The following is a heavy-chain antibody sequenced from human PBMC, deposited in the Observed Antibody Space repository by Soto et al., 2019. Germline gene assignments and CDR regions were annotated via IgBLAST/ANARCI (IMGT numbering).Heavy chain of an antibody. J-gene: IGHJ4*02. CDR3: AGGAGYGRARPEFDY. V-gene: IGHV4-4*02. CDR1: GGSISSSNW. D-gene: IGHD5-18*01. CDR2: IYHSGST. Sequence: QVQLQESGPGLVKPSGTLSLTCAVSGGSISSSNWWSWVRQPPGKGLEWIGEIYHSGSTNYNPSLRSRVTIAVDKSKEQFSLKLSSVTAADTAVYYCAGGAGYGRARPEFDYWGQGTLVTVSS.